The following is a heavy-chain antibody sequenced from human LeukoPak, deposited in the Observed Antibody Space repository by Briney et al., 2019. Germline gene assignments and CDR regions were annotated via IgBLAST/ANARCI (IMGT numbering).Heavy chain of an antibody. Sequence: TGGSLRLSCAASGFTFSSYWMNWVRHAPGKGLVWVSRIASDGSSTTYADSVKGRFSISRDNAKNTLYLQMNSLRVEDTAVYYCARDRDTMTTLLDYWGQGTLVTVSS. J-gene: IGHJ4*02. CDR1: GFTFSSYW. V-gene: IGHV3-74*01. CDR2: IASDGSST. CDR3: ARDRDTMTTLLDY. D-gene: IGHD4-17*01.